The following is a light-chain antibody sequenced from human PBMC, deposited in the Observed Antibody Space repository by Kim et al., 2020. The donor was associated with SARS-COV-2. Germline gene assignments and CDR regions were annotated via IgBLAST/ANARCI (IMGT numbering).Light chain of an antibody. CDR2: LAS. Sequence: ASVGDRVTITCRASESIGTWLAWYQQKPGRAPRLLIYLASTLENGVPSRFSGTGSGTEFSLSITSLQPDDFATYYCQHYSRFPYTFGQGTKLEI. J-gene: IGKJ2*01. CDR3: QHYSRFPYT. CDR1: ESIGTW. V-gene: IGKV1-5*03.